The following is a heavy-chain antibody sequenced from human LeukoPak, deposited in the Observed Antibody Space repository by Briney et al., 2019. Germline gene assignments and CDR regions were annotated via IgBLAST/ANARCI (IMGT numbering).Heavy chain of an antibody. CDR1: GFTFSSYE. V-gene: IGHV3-48*03. J-gene: IGHJ6*02. CDR3: ARAKDCSSTSCYLGLYYYYYGMDV. CDR2: IRSSGSTI. D-gene: IGHD2-2*01. Sequence: PGGSLRLSCAASGFTFSSYEMNWVRQARGKGLEGVSYIRSSGSTIYYADSVKGRFTISRDNAKNSLYLQMNSLRAEDTAVYYCARAKDCSSTSCYLGLYYYYYGMDVWGQGTTVTVSS.